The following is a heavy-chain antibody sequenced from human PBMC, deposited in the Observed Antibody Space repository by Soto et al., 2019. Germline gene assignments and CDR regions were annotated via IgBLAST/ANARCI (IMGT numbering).Heavy chain of an antibody. CDR1: GFTFSNAW. D-gene: IGHD3-16*02. CDR3: TTYDYILGSDRYRWAY. J-gene: IGHJ4*02. Sequence: EVQLVESGGGFVKPGGSLRLSCAASGFTFSNAWMSWVRQAPGKGLEWVARIKSKIDGGTTDHAAPVKGRFTISRDDSKNTLYMKMNSLETEDKAVYYCTTYDYILGSDRYRWAYWGQGALVTVSS. V-gene: IGHV3-15*01. CDR2: IKSKIDGGTT.